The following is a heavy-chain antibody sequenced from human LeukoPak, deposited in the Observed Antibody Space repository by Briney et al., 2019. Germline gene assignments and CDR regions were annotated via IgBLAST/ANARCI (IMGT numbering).Heavy chain of an antibody. J-gene: IGHJ4*02. CDR3: ARGAPYYYDSSGYLFDY. D-gene: IGHD3-22*01. CDR1: GGSINSYY. CDR2: IYYSGST. V-gene: IGHV4-59*01. Sequence: PSETLSLTCTVSGGSINSYYWSWIRQPPGKRLECIGYIYYSGSTNYNPSLKSRVTISVDTSKNQFSLKLSSVTAADTAVYYCARGAPYYYDSSGYLFDYWGQGTLVTVSS.